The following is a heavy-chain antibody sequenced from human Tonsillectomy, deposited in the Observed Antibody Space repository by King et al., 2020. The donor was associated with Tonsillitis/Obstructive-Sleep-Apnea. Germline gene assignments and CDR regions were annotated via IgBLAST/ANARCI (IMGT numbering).Heavy chain of an antibody. CDR2: IFSNDEK. V-gene: IGHV2-26*01. CDR1: GFSPSNARMG. D-gene: IGHD3-3*01. J-gene: IGHJ6*03. Sequence: TLKESGPVLVKPTETLTLTCTVSGFSPSNARMGGSWIRQPPGKALEWLAPIFSNDEKSYTSSLKSRPTISKDTPKSQVVLTMTNMDPVDTATYYCARIREVVIIYYYMDVWGKGTTVTVSS. CDR3: ARIREVVIIYYYMDV.